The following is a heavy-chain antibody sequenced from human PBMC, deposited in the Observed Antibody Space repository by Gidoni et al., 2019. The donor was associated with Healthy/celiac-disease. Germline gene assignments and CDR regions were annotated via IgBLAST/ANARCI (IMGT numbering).Heavy chain of an antibody. CDR1: GGTFSSYS. J-gene: IGHJ3*02. V-gene: IGHV1-69*01. CDR3: AMNVKEYCSSTSHCMGAFDI. Sequence: QVQLVQSGAEAKKPGSSVKVSCKASGGTFSSYSVSWVRQAPGPGLEWMGGIIPIFGTANYAQKFQGRVTITADESTSTAYMELSSLRSEDTAVYYCAMNVKEYCSSTSHCMGAFDIWGQGTMVTVSS. CDR2: IIPIFGTA. D-gene: IGHD2-2*01.